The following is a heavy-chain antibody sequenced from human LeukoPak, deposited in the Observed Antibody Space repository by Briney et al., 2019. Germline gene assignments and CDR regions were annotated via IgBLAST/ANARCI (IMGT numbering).Heavy chain of an antibody. J-gene: IGHJ4*02. V-gene: IGHV3-23*01. Sequence: GGSLRLSCAASGFTLSSYAMSWVRQGPGKGLEWVSAISVSGNTYHADSVKGRFTISRDNSKNTLYLQMNSLRAEDTAVYYCAKVSFNSPSFGYWGQGTLVTVSS. CDR3: AKVSFNSPSFGY. D-gene: IGHD2/OR15-2a*01. CDR2: ISVSGNT. CDR1: GFTLSSYA.